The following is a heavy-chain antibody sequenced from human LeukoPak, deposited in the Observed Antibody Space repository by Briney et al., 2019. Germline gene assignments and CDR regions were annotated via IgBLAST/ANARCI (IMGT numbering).Heavy chain of an antibody. CDR3: AGSYRGLWSFDY. CDR2: ISGSGGST. J-gene: IGHJ4*02. V-gene: IGHV3-23*01. D-gene: IGHD3-16*02. Sequence: QPGGSLRLSCAASGFTFSSYAMSWVRQAPGKGLEWVSAISGSGGSTHYADSVKGRFTISRDNSKNTLYLQMNSLRAEDTAVYYCAGSYRGLWSFDYWGQGTLVTVSS. CDR1: GFTFSSYA.